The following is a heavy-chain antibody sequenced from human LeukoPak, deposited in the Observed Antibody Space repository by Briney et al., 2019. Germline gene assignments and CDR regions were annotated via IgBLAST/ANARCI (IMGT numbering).Heavy chain of an antibody. J-gene: IGHJ4*02. D-gene: IGHD3-16*01. CDR3: ASYAGGY. CDR2: IYTSGST. V-gene: IGHV4-61*02. Sequence: SETLSLTCTVSGGSISSGSYYWSGIRQPAGKGLEWIGRIYTSGSTNYNPSLKSRVTISVDTSKNQFSLKLSSVTAADTAVYYCASYAGGYWGEATLVTVSS. CDR1: GGSISSGSYY.